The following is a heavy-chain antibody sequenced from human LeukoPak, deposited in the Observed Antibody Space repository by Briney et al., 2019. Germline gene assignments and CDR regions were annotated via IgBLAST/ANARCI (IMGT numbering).Heavy chain of an antibody. CDR1: GGSIDSTRW. Sequence: SGTLSLTCDVSGGSIDSTRWWNWVRRPPGKGLEWIGEVYHSGSTKYNPSLKSRVTISVDKSKNQFSLRLTTVTAADTAMYYCARNSCPSGSCYDNRGYFDYWGQGTLVTVSS. CDR2: VYHSGST. D-gene: IGHD2-15*01. J-gene: IGHJ4*02. V-gene: IGHV4-4*02. CDR3: ARNSCPSGSCYDNRGYFDY.